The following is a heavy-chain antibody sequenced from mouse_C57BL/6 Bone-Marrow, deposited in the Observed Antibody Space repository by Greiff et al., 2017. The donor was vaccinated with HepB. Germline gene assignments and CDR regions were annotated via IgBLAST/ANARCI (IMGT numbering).Heavy chain of an antibody. CDR1: GFTFSSYG. V-gene: IGHV5-6*02. CDR2: ISSGGSYT. CDR3: ARRTL. Sequence: EVNLVESGGDLVKPGGSLKLSCAASGFTFSSYGMSWVRQTPDKRLEWVATISSGGSYTYYPDSVKGRFTISRDNAKNTLYLQMSSLKSEDTAMYYCARRTLWGTGTTVTVSS. J-gene: IGHJ1*03.